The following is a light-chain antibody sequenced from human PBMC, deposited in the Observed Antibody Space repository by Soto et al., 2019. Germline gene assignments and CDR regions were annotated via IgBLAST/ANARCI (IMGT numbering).Light chain of an antibody. V-gene: IGLV2-23*02. CDR1: SRDVGSYNL. CDR3: CSYAGSSTPYV. Sequence: QSVLTQPASVTGSPGESITFSCTETSRDVGSYNLASWYQQHPGKAPKLMIYEVSKRPSGVSNRFSGSKSGNTASLTISELQAEDEADYYCCSYAGSSTPYVFGTGTKVTVL. CDR2: EVS. J-gene: IGLJ1*01.